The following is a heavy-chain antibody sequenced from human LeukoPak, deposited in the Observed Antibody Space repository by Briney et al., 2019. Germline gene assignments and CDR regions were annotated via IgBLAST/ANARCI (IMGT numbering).Heavy chain of an antibody. CDR3: AREYSSGYHYFDY. CDR2: IYYSGST. V-gene: IGHV4-39*07. D-gene: IGHD6-19*01. CDR1: GFTFSSYS. J-gene: IGHJ4*02. Sequence: GSLRLSCAASGFTFSSYSMNWVRQAPGKGLEWIGSIYYSGSTYYNPSLKSRVTISVDTSKNQFSLKLSSVTAADTAVYYCAREYSSGYHYFDYWGQGTLVTVSS.